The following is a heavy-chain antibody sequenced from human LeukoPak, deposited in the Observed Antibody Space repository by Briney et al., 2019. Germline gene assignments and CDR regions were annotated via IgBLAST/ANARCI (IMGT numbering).Heavy chain of an antibody. CDR2: ITPLFGTA. CDR1: GGTFSKYT. Sequence: SVKVSCKASGGTFSKYTISWVRQRPGQGLEWTGGITPLFGTANYAQKFQGRVTITADESASTAYMELSSLRSEDTAVYYCAKSSYYDSSGYYREYCFDYWGQGTLVTVSS. CDR3: AKSSYYDSSGYYREYCFDY. V-gene: IGHV1-69*13. D-gene: IGHD3-22*01. J-gene: IGHJ4*02.